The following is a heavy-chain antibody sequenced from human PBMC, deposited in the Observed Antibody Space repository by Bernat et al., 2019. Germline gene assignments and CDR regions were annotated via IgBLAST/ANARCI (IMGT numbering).Heavy chain of an antibody. J-gene: IGHJ4*02. CDR1: DGAFSTYY. CDR3: ARGGVDKSNYGGLFDS. D-gene: IGHD4-4*01. Sequence: QVQLQQWGAGLLKPSETLSLTCAVSDGAFSTYYWGWIRQPPGKGLEWIGEINHSGSTNYNPSLKSRVTMSVDTSRNRFSLKLSSVTAADSAIYFCARGGVDKSNYGGLFDSWGQGTLLTVSS. V-gene: IGHV4-34*02. CDR2: INHSGST.